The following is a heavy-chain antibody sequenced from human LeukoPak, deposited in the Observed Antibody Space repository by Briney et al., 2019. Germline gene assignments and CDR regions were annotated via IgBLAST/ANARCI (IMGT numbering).Heavy chain of an antibody. J-gene: IGHJ4*02. V-gene: IGHV3-23*01. CDR3: ARGWPFDY. CDR1: GFTFGNYA. D-gene: IGHD2-15*01. Sequence: GGSLRLSCAASGFTFGNYAMSWVRQAPGKGLEWVSGITGDTYYADSVKGRFTISRDNSKNTLYLQMNSLRGEDTAVYYCARGWPFDYWGQGTLVTVSS. CDR2: ITGDT.